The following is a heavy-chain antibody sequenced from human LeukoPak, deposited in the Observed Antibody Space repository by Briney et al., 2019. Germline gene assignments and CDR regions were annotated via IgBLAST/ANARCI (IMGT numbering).Heavy chain of an antibody. Sequence: GSLRLSCAASGFMFSGYSMNWIRQSPGKGLEWIGEINHSGSTNYNSSLRSRVTISVDTSKNQFSLKLSSVTAADTALYYCARVIYYDTERSETWGQGTLVTVSS. V-gene: IGHV4-34*01. CDR2: INHSGST. CDR3: ARVIYYDTERSET. J-gene: IGHJ4*02. D-gene: IGHD3-22*01. CDR1: GFMFSGYS.